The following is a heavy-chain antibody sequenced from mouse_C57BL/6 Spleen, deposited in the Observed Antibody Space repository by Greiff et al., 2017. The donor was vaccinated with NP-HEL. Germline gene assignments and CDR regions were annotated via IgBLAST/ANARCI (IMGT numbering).Heavy chain of an antibody. CDR1: GFTFSDAW. CDR2: IRNKANNHAT. Sequence: EVQLVESGGGLVQPGGSMKLSCAASGFTFSDAWMDWVRQSPEKGLEWVAEIRNKANNHATYYAVSVKGRFTISRDDSKSSVYLQMSSLSAEDTGIYYCTRPEGSSPFEGWGKGTTLTVSS. V-gene: IGHV6-6*01. J-gene: IGHJ2*01. CDR3: TRPEGSSPFEG. D-gene: IGHD1-1*01.